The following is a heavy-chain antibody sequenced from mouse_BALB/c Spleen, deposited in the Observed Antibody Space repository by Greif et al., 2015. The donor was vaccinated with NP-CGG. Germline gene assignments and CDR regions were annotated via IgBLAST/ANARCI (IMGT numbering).Heavy chain of an antibody. J-gene: IGHJ4*01. CDR2: FYPGSGSI. CDR1: GYTFTEYT. Sequence: QVQLKQSGAELVKPGASVKLSCKASGYTFTEYTIHWVKQRSGQGLEWIGWFYPGSGSITYNEKFKDKATLTADKSSSKGYMEHNRLTYGKAAVYLCARRGSTMITPGAMDYWGQGTSVTVSS. D-gene: IGHD2-4*01. V-gene: IGHV1-62-2*01. CDR3: ARRGSTMITPGAMDY.